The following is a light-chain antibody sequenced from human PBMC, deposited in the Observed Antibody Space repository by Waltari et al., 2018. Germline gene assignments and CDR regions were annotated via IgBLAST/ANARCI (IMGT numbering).Light chain of an antibody. Sequence: QSALTQPASVSGSPGQSITISCAGTSSDVGAYNFVSWYQQQPDKAPTLIIYDVTYRPSGVSNRFSGSKSGNTASLTISGLQAEDEADYYCNSYTSRGTHVFGTGTKVTVL. CDR2: DVT. V-gene: IGLV2-14*01. CDR3: NSYTSRGTHV. J-gene: IGLJ1*01. CDR1: SSDVGAYNF.